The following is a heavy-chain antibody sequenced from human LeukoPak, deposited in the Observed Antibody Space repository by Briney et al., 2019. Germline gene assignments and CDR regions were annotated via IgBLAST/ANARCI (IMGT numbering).Heavy chain of an antibody. D-gene: IGHD5-18*01. CDR1: GGSISSGGYS. CDR3: ARVNVETALFDY. Sequence: SQTLSLTCAVSGGSISSGGYSWSWIRQPPGKGLEWIGYIYHSGSTYYNPSLKSRVTISVDRSKNQFSLKLSSVTAADTAVYYCARVNVETALFDYWGQGTLVTASS. J-gene: IGHJ4*02. V-gene: IGHV4-30-2*01. CDR2: IYHSGST.